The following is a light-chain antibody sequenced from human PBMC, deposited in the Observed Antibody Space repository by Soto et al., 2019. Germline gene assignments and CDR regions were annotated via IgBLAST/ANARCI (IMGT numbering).Light chain of an antibody. CDR1: QGISGY. J-gene: IGKJ1*01. CDR3: QQYNPYTWT. CDR2: STS. V-gene: IGKV1-9*01. Sequence: IQLAQSPSFLSAYVGDRVTIACRASQGISGYLAWYQQTQGKVPKLVIYSTSTLQSGVPSRFRGSASWTEFTLTISRLQPDDFATDYCQQYNPYTWTFGHGTKVEIK.